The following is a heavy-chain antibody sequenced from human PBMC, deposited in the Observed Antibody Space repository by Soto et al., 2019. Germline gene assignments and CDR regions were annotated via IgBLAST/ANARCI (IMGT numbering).Heavy chain of an antibody. Sequence: QVQLVESGGGVVQPGGSLRLSCSGSGFIFSGYGMHWVRQPPGKGLEWVAVISDDGRRKYYEDSVKGRLTVSRDNSQNTVYLEMNSMRVQDTAIYYCAKDILRDQPGWGMDVWGQGPRVNVSS. D-gene: IGHD3-16*01. CDR2: ISDDGRRK. J-gene: IGHJ6*02. V-gene: IGHV3-30*18. CDR3: AKDILRDQPGWGMDV. CDR1: GFIFSGYG.